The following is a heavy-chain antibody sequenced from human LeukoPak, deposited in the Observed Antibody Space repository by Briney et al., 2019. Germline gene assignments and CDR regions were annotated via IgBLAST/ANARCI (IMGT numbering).Heavy chain of an antibody. CDR2: IYYSGST. D-gene: IGHD4-17*01. V-gene: IGHV4-39*01. CDR1: GGSISSSSYY. CDR3: ARASHDYGDYSHFDY. J-gene: IGHJ4*02. Sequence: SETLSLTCTVSGGSISSSSYYWGWIRQPPGKGLEWIGTIYYSGSTYYNPSLKSRVTISVDTSKNQFSLKLSSVTAADTAVYYCARASHDYGDYSHFDYWGQGTLVTVSS.